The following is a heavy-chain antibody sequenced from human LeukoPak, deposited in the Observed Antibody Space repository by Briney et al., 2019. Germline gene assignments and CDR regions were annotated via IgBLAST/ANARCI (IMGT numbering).Heavy chain of an antibody. J-gene: IGHJ4*02. CDR3: ARGNGYNGYFDY. CDR1: GFTFSSYT. D-gene: IGHD5-24*01. V-gene: IGHV3-21*01. CDR2: ISSSSSYI. Sequence: GGSLRLSCAASGFTFSSYTMNWVRQAPGKGLEWVSSISSSSSYIYYADSVKGRFTISRDNAKNSLYLQMNSLRAEDTAAYYCARGNGYNGYFDYWGQGTLVTVSS.